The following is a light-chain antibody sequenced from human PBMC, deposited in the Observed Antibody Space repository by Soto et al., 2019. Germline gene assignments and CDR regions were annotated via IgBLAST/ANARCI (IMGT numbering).Light chain of an antibody. CDR1: QSISSW. J-gene: IGKJ1*01. V-gene: IGKV1-5*01. CDR2: DAS. CDR3: QQYNNYWP. Sequence: IKVTHSASTLSASVLYRVTITCRASQSISSWLAWYQQKPGKAPKLPIYDASSLESGVPSRFSGSGSATEFTLTISSLQPDDFATYYCQQYNNYWPFGQGTKVDI.